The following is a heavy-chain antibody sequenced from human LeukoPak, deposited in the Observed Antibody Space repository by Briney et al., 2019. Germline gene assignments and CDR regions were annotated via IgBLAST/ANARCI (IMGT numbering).Heavy chain of an antibody. CDR2: IYYMGST. CDR1: GGSIASDY. CDR3: AVMYSSNWYWFDP. D-gene: IGHD6-13*01. Sequence: PEALSLTCTVSGGSIASDYCNWIRETPGEGLERIGYIYYMGSTNYNPSLKSRVTISVDTSKTQFSLKLSSGTAADTAVYYCAVMYSSNWYWFDPWGQGTLVTVS. V-gene: IGHV4-59*08. J-gene: IGHJ5*02.